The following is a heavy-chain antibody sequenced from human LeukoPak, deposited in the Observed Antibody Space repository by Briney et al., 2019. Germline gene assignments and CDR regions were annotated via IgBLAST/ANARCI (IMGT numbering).Heavy chain of an antibody. CDR2: INHSGST. CDR1: GGSFSGYY. D-gene: IGHD5-18*01. J-gene: IGHJ4*02. CDR3: VVEGYSYGYYYFDY. Sequence: PSETLSLTCAVYGGSFSGYYWSWIRQPPGKGLEWIGEINHSGSTNYNPSLKSRVTISVDTSKNQFSLKLSSVTAADTAVYYCVVEGYSYGYYYFDYWGQGTLVTVSS. V-gene: IGHV4-34*01.